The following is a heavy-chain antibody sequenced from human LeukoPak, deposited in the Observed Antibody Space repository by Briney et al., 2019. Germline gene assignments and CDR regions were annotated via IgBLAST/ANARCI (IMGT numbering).Heavy chain of an antibody. J-gene: IGHJ4*02. Sequence: GGALRLSCAASGFPFSSFAMTWVRQAPGKGLEWVSSITGSGDGTYFADSVKGRFTLSRDNSNNTLYLQMNSLRAEDTAIYYCAKGKQGTYDYWGQGTLVTVSS. V-gene: IGHV3-23*01. CDR3: AKGKQGTYDY. CDR1: GFPFSSFA. CDR2: ITGSGDGT. D-gene: IGHD7-27*01.